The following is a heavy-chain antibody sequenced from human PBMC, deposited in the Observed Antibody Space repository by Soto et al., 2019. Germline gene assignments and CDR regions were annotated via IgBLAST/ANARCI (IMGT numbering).Heavy chain of an antibody. CDR3: ARHNYGSGSTYFDY. CDR2: IFHTGST. CDR1: GGSISSSNW. V-gene: IGHV4-4*02. J-gene: IGHJ4*02. D-gene: IGHD3-10*01. Sequence: PSETLSLTCAVSGGSISSSNWWTWVRQPPGKGLEWIGEIFHTGSTTYNPSLKSRVTISGDTSKNQFSLKLSSVTAADTAVFYCARHNYGSGSTYFDYWGQGTLVTVSS.